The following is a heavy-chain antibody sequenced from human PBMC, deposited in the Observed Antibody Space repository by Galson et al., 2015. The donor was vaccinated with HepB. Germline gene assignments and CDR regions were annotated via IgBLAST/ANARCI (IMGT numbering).Heavy chain of an antibody. D-gene: IGHD3-10*01. J-gene: IGHJ6*03. CDR1: GFTFSDYS. CDR3: ARDLWFRDDYYYYYMDV. V-gene: IGHV3-11*01. CDR2: INTSGNTI. Sequence: SLRLSCAASGFTFSDYSMSWIRQTPGKGLEWVSSINTSGNTIYYAGSVKGRFTISRDNAKNSLYLQMNSLRAEDTAVYYCARDLWFRDDYYYYYMDVWGKGTTVTVSS.